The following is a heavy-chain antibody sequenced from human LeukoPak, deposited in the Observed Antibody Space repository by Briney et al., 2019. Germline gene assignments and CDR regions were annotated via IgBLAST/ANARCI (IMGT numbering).Heavy chain of an antibody. CDR3: ASSYNYDYFDY. CDR1: GGSISSGDYY. D-gene: IGHD5-24*01. CDR2: IYYSGST. Sequence: SETLSLTCTVSGGSISSGDYYWRWIRQPPGKGLEWIGYIYYSGSTYYNPSLNSRVTISVDTSKNQFSLKLSSVTAADTAVYYCASSYNYDYFDYWGQGTLVTVSS. J-gene: IGHJ4*02. V-gene: IGHV4-30-4*08.